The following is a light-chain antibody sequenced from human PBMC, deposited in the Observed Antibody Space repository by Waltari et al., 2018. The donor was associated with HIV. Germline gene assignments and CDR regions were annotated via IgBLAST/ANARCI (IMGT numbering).Light chain of an antibody. CDR1: SLSSYY. J-gene: IGLJ2*01. CDR2: VKN. CDR3: NSRDSSGNHPVV. V-gene: IGLV3-19*01. Sequence: SSELTQHPAVSVALGQTVRITCPPDSLSSYYASCYQHKPGQAPVLVIYVKNNRPSGIPDRFSGSSSGNTASLTITGAQAEDEADYYCNSRDSSGNHPVVFGGGTKLTVL.